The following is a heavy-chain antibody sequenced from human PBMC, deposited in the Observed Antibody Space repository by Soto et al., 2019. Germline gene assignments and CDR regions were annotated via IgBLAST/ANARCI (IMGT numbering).Heavy chain of an antibody. V-gene: IGHV3-23*01. D-gene: IGHD3-3*01. J-gene: IGHJ4*02. CDR2: ISYGGGTT. CDR1: GFTFNTYG. CDR3: ARVPGGTDFPEWTYYFDY. Sequence: GGSLRLSCAASGFTFNTYGMHWVRQAPGKGLEWVSAISYGGGTTYYADSVKGRFTISRDNSKNTLYLQMNSLRAEDTAVYYCARVPGGTDFPEWTYYFDYWGKGTLVTVSS.